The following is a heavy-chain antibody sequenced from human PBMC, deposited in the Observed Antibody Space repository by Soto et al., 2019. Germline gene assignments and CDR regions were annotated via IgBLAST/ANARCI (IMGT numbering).Heavy chain of an antibody. V-gene: IGHV1-8*02. J-gene: IGHJ4*02. D-gene: IGHD1-26*01. Sequence: QVQVVQSGAELKKPGASVKVSCKASGYSFTTYDINWVRQAPGQGLEWMGWMNTASGDTGYEAKFQDRLTLSRDTSNTTAYMELRSLGSEDTAGYYWASSLHGTTWGQAALVPVST. CDR1: GYSFTTYD. CDR2: MNTASGDT. CDR3: ASSLHGTT.